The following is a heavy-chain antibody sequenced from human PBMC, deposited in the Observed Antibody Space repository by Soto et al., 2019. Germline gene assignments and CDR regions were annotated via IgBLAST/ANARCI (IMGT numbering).Heavy chain of an antibody. CDR3: AAGSGLPRYY. Sequence: QLQLQESGSGLVKPSQTLSLTCAVSGGSISSGGYSWSWIRQPPGKGLEWIGYIYHSGSTYYNPSLKSRVTISVDRSKNQCHLKLSFVTAADTAVYYCAAGSGLPRYYWGQGTLVTVSS. CDR2: IYHSGST. CDR1: GGSISSGGYS. J-gene: IGHJ4*02. D-gene: IGHD3-10*01. V-gene: IGHV4-30-2*01.